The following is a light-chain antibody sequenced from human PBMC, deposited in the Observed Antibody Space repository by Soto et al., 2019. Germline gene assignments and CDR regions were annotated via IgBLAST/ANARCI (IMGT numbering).Light chain of an antibody. J-gene: IGKJ1*01. CDR1: QSISTY. CDR3: QHSYGTPRT. Sequence: DIQMTQSPSSLSASVGDRVTITCRASQSISTYLNWYQHKPGKAPKVLIYAVSSLQSGVPSRFSGSGSGTDFTLTITSLQPEDSATYYCQHSYGTPRTFGKGTKVEIK. V-gene: IGKV1-39*01. CDR2: AVS.